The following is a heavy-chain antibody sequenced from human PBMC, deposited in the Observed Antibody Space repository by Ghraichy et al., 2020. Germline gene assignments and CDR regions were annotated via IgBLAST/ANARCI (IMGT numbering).Heavy chain of an antibody. D-gene: IGHD2-21*01. J-gene: IGHJ3*02. CDR2: LSSSGTT. CDR1: GVSISSSGYY. V-gene: IGHV4-31*03. CDR3: VRSDSHCGGISCDGGMDGVDN. Sequence: SETLSLTCSVSGVSISSSGYYWSWIRQHPGKGLEWIGYLSSSGTTYYSPSLDGRLTISVDTSKNQFSLTLTSVTTADTAVYCCVRSDSHCGGISCDGGMDGVDNWGRGTMVTVSS.